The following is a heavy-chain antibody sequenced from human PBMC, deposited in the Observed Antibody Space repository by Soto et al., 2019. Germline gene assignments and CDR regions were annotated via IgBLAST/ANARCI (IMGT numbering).Heavy chain of an antibody. Sequence: EVQLLESGGGLVQPGGSLRLSCAASGFTFISYAMNWVRQAPGKGLQWVSAISGGGDATFYADSVKGRFTISRDNSRNTVTLHMNSLGADDTAVYYCARKVPGSPTRPDYWYFDLWGRGTLVTVSS. V-gene: IGHV3-23*01. D-gene: IGHD3-10*01. CDR2: ISGGGDAT. CDR3: ARKVPGSPTRPDYWYFDL. J-gene: IGHJ2*01. CDR1: GFTFISYA.